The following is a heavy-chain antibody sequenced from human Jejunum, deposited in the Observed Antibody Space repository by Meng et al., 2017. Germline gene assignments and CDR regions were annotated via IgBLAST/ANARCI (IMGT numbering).Heavy chain of an antibody. CDR1: GFPFSSNY. CDR3: ARAGYDFWTGYSDY. D-gene: IGHD3/OR15-3a*01. Sequence: EAQLVESGGGSVQPGGSLRLSCAASGFPFSSNYMSWVRQAPGKGLDWVSVIYSGGDTFYADSVKGRFTISRHDSENTLYLEMNNLRTEDTAVYYCARAGYDFWTGYSDYWGEGTLVTVSS. V-gene: IGHV3-53*04. J-gene: IGHJ4*02. CDR2: IYSGGDT.